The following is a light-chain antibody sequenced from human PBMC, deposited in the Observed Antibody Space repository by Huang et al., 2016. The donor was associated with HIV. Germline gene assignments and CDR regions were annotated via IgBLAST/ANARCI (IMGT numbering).Light chain of an antibody. Sequence: EIVLTQSPGTLSLSPGERATLSCRASQSVSGSYLAWYQQKPGQAPRFLIYGASSRATGIPDRFSGSGSGTDFTLTITRLEPEDIALYYCQVYGTSPPGPFGPGATVHIK. CDR1: QSVSGSY. J-gene: IGKJ3*01. CDR3: QVYGTSPPGP. V-gene: IGKV3-20*01. CDR2: GAS.